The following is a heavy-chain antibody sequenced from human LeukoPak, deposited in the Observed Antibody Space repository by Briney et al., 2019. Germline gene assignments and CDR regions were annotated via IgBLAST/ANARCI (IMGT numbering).Heavy chain of an antibody. CDR2: IIPIFGTA. D-gene: IGHD3-22*01. V-gene: IGHV1-69*06. CDR1: GGTVSSYA. Sequence: SVKVSCKASGGTVSSYAISWVRQAPGQGLEWMGGIIPIFGTANYAQKFQGRVTITADKSTSTAYMELSSLRSEDTAVYYCARDLPEPNYYDSSGSGGFDIWGQGTMVTVSS. J-gene: IGHJ3*02. CDR3: ARDLPEPNYYDSSGSGGFDI.